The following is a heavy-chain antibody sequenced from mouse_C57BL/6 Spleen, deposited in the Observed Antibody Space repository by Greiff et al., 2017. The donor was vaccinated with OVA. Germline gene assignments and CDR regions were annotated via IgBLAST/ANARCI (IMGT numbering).Heavy chain of an antibody. CDR2: IYPGDGDT. V-gene: IGHV1-82*01. Sequence: QVQLQQSGPELVKPGASVKISCKASGYAFSSSWMNWVKQRPGKGLEWIGRIYPGDGDTNYNGKFKGKATLTADKSSSTAYMQLSSLTTENSAVYFCARSGGYYSNYPYYFDYWGQGTTLTVSS. D-gene: IGHD2-5*01. CDR1: GYAFSSSW. CDR3: ARSGGYYSNYPYYFDY. J-gene: IGHJ2*01.